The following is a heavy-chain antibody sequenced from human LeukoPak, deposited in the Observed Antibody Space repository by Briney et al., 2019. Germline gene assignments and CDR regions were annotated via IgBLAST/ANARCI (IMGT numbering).Heavy chain of an antibody. CDR1: GGSISSHY. D-gene: IGHD3-22*01. CDR2: IYYSGST. J-gene: IGHJ4*02. V-gene: IGHV4-59*11. CDR3: ARELYDSSGYYDY. Sequence: SETLSLTCTASGGSISSHYWSWIRQPPGKGLEWIGYIYYSGSTNYNPSLKSRVTISVDTSKNQFSLKLSSVTAADTAVYCCARELYDSSGYYDYWGQGTLVTVSS.